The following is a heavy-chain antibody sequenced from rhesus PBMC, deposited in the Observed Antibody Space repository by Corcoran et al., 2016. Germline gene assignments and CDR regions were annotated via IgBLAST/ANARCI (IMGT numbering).Heavy chain of an antibody. V-gene: IGHV4-122*02. CDR1: GGSISSGYYY. D-gene: IGHD4-23*01. J-gene: IGHJ4*01. CDR2: ITYSGST. Sequence: QVQLQESGPGLVKPSETLSLTCAVSGGSISSGYYYWSWIRQPPGKGLEWIGYITYSGSTSYNPSLKSRVTISVDTSKNQFSLKLSSVTAADTAVYYCASGAVTRAFDYWGQGVLVTVSS. CDR3: ASGAVTRAFDY.